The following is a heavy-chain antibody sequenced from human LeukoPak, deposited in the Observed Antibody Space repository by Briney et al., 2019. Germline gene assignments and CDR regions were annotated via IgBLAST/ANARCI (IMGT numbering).Heavy chain of an antibody. CDR3: ARGGFTTMVRGVIITLDASDI. V-gene: IGHV1-46*01. CDR2: INPGGGTT. D-gene: IGHD3-10*01. J-gene: IGHJ3*02. CDR1: GYSFTNYY. Sequence: ASVKVSCKASGYSFTNYYLHWVRQAPGQGFEWMGIINPGGGTTTYAQKFQGRVTMTRDTSTSTVYMELSSLRSDDTAVYYCARGGFTTMVRGVIITLDASDIWGQGTMVTVSS.